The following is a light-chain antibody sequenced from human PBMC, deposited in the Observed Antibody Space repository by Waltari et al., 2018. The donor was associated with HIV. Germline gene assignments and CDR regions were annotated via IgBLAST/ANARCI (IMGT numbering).Light chain of an antibody. Sequence: QSALTQPASVSGCPGQSITIACTEHSTDVGSYNHVAWHQQYTGKAPQLLIYEVTKRPSGVSSRFSGSKSGNTASLTISDLQSEDEANYYCCSYGSSATFVVFGGGTRVTV. J-gene: IGLJ2*01. CDR3: CSYGSSATFVV. CDR2: EVT. V-gene: IGLV2-23*02. CDR1: STDVGSYNH.